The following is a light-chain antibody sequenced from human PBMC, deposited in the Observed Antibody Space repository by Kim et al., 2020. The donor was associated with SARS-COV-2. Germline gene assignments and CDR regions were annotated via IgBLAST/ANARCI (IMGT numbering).Light chain of an antibody. Sequence: EVVMMQSPATLSVSPGERATLSCRASQSVGSKLAWYQQRPGQAPRLLIYGVSTRATGIPARFSGSGSGTEFTLTISSLQSEDFAVYYCQHYSNWPPETFGQGTKLEI. CDR3: QHYSNWPPET. CDR2: GVS. CDR1: QSVGSK. J-gene: IGKJ2*01. V-gene: IGKV3-15*01.